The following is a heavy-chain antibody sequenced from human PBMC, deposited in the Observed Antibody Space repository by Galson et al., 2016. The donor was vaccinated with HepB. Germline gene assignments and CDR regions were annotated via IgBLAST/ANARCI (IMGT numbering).Heavy chain of an antibody. CDR3: ARGRPDYYGLDV. Sequence: CAISGDSVSSNSAAWNWIRQSPSRGLEWLGRTYYRSKWHYEYAVSVRSRITVNPDTSMNQFSLPINSMTPEDSAVYFCARGRPDYYGLDVWGQGTTVTVSS. CDR1: GDSVSSNSAA. CDR2: TYYRSKWHY. J-gene: IGHJ6*02. V-gene: IGHV6-1*01.